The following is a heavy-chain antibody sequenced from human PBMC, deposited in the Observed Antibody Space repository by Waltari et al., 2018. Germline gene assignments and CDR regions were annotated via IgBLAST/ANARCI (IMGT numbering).Heavy chain of an antibody. J-gene: IGHJ5*02. CDR3: ARHVAAAGFKFNWFDP. V-gene: IGHV4-39*01. D-gene: IGHD6-13*01. CDR2: IYYSGST. Sequence: QLQLQESGPGLVKPSETLSLTCTVSGGSISSSSYYWGWIRHPPGKGLEWIGSIYYSGSTYYNPSLKSRVTISVDTSKNQFSLKLSSVTAADTAVYYCARHVAAAGFKFNWFDPWGQGTLVTVSS. CDR1: GGSISSSSYY.